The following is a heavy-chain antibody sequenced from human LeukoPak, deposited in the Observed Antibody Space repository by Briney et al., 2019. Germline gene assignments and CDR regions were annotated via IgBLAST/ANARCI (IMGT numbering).Heavy chain of an antibody. J-gene: IGHJ6*03. CDR1: GGSISSYY. V-gene: IGHV4-59*01. Sequence: PSETLSLTCTVSGGSISSYYWSWIRQPPGKGLEWIGYIYYSGSTNYNPSLKSRVTISVDTSKNQFSLKLSSVTAADTAVYYCARGSGNLRYFDWNYYYYMDVWGKGTTVTISS. CDR2: IYYSGST. D-gene: IGHD3-9*01. CDR3: ARGSGNLRYFDWNYYYYMDV.